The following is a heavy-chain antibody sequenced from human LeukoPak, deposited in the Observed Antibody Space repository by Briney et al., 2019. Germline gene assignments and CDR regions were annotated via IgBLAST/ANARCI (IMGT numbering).Heavy chain of an antibody. CDR2: INQDGSEK. J-gene: IGHJ4*02. V-gene: IGHV3-7*03. CDR3: ARDNYDGNLGLVNY. Sequence: GGSLRLSCAASGFTFSRNWMSWVRQAPGMRLEWVANINQDGSEKYYVDSVKGRFTISGDNAKNSLFLQMNSLRVEDTAMYYCARDNYDGNLGLVNYWGQETLVTVSS. CDR1: GFTFSRNW. D-gene: IGHD4-23*01.